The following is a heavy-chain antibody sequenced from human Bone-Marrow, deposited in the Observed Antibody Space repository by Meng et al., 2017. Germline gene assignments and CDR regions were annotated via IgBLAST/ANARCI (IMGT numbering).Heavy chain of an antibody. CDR1: GYTFTSYD. Sequence: SVKVSCKASGYTFTSYDINWVRQAPGQGLEWMGGIIPIFGTANYAQKFQGRVTITADESTSTAYMELSSLRSEDTAVYYCAKERGEMATFFNWFDPWGQGTLVTVSS. CDR3: AKERGEMATFFNWFDP. D-gene: IGHD5-24*01. V-gene: IGHV1-69*13. J-gene: IGHJ5*02. CDR2: IIPIFGTA.